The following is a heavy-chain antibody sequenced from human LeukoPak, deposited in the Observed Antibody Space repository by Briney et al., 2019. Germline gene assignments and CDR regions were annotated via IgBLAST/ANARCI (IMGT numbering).Heavy chain of an antibody. CDR3: ARVEVGEWELLWNWFDP. CDR2: IYHSGST. D-gene: IGHD1-26*01. Sequence: SGTLSLTCAVSGASISSDNWWSWVRQPPGKGLEWIGEIYHSGSTYYNPSLKSRVTISVDTSKNQFSLKLSSVTAADTAVYYCARVEVGEWELLWNWFDPWGQGTLVTVSS. V-gene: IGHV4-4*02. CDR1: GASISSDNW. J-gene: IGHJ5*02.